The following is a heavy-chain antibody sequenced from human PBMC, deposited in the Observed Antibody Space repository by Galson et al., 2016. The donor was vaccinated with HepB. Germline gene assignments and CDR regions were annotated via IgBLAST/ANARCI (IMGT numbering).Heavy chain of an antibody. Sequence: RQAPGKGLEWVSDIYGSGSKTSADSVEGRFTISRDNSQNTVYLQMNSLRPEDTALYYCASPLTGLAYWGQGTLVAVSS. D-gene: IGHD7-27*01. CDR3: ASPLTGLAY. J-gene: IGHJ4*02. CDR2: IYGSGSK. V-gene: IGHV3-53*05.